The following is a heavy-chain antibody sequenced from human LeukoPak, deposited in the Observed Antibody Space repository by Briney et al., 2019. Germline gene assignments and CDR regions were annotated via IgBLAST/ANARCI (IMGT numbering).Heavy chain of an antibody. Sequence: GGSLRLSCAASGFTFRNYVIHWVRQAPGKGLEWVAVTSSDLNVKLYADSVKGRFTIPRDNSRSTLYLQMNSLRPEDTAIYYCAREGYYGSGSPPSLYFDYWGQGTLVTVSS. CDR1: GFTFRNYV. CDR3: AREGYYGSGSPPSLYFDY. J-gene: IGHJ4*02. V-gene: IGHV3-30-3*01. D-gene: IGHD3-10*01. CDR2: TSSDLNVK.